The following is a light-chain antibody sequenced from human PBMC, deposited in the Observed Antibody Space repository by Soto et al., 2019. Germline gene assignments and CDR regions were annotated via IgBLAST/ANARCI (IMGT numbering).Light chain of an antibody. CDR2: DVS. V-gene: IGKV3-11*01. CDR3: QQRSNWPVT. J-gene: IGKJ1*01. Sequence: EIVLTQSPATLSLSPGDRATLSCRANQTLSSYFFWHQQKPGQAPRLLIYDVSNRATGIPARFSGSGSGTDFTLTISSLEPEDFAVYYCQQRSNWPVTFGQGNKVEIK. CDR1: QTLSSY.